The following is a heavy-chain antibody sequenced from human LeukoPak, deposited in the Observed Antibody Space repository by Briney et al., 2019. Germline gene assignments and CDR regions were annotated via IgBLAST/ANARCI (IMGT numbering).Heavy chain of an antibody. V-gene: IGHV4-39*01. Sequence: SETLSLTCTLSRGSISSSSYYWGWVRQPPGTGLEWLGSIYYSGGTYYNPSLKSRVTISVDTSKNPFSLKLSSVTAADTAVYYCARHEVAGTDWFDPWGQGTLVTVSS. CDR3: ARHEVAGTDWFDP. D-gene: IGHD6-19*01. CDR1: RGSISSSSYY. J-gene: IGHJ5*02. CDR2: IYYSGGT.